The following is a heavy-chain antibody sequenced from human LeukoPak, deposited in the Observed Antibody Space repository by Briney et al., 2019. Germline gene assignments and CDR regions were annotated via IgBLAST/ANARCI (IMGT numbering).Heavy chain of an antibody. J-gene: IGHJ4*02. CDR3: SREIYSRFDF. CDR2: INAYNGNT. Sequence: VASVKVPCKASGYTFTSFGISWVRQAPGLGLEWMGWINAYNGNTNYAQNFQGRVTMTTDTSTTTAYMELRSLRSDDTAVYYCSREIYSRFDFWGQGTLVTVSS. CDR1: GYTFTSFG. V-gene: IGHV1-18*01. D-gene: IGHD4-11*01.